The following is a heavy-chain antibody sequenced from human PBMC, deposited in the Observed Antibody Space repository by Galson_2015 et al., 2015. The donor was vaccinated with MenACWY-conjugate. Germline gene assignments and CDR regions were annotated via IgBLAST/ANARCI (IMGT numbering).Heavy chain of an antibody. CDR3: AYSPYCSTTSCYAARAFDV. V-gene: IGHV2-5*02. Sequence: PALVKPTQTLTLTCTFSGFSLSTSRVGVGWIRQPPGQALEWLSLIYWDDDKRYSPSLKSRLTITKDTSKNQVVLSMTNMDPVDTATYYCAYSPYCSTTSCYAARAFDVWGQGTVVTVSS. CDR2: IYWDDDK. J-gene: IGHJ3*01. CDR1: GFSLSTSRVG. D-gene: IGHD2-2*01.